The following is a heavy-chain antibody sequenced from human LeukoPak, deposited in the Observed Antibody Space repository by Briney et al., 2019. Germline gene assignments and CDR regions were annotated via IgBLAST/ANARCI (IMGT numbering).Heavy chain of an antibody. CDR2: LYGGGST. CDR1: GFTVGSNY. D-gene: IGHD6-19*01. J-gene: IGHJ4*02. Sequence: AGRSLRLSCAASGFTVGSNYMSWVRQAPGKGLEWVSVLYGGGSTYYADSVKGRFTISRDNSKDTLYLQMNSLRGEDTAVYYCARGGTPGYSTGWTDYWGQGTLVTVSS. CDR3: ARGGTPGYSTGWTDY. V-gene: IGHV3-53*05.